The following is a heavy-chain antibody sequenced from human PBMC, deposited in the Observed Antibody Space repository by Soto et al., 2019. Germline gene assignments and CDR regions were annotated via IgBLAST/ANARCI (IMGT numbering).Heavy chain of an antibody. CDR1: GFTFSRYA. V-gene: IGHV3-30-3*01. Sequence: QVQLVESGGGVVQPGRSLRLSCAASGFTFSRYAMHWVRQAPGKGLEWVAVISYDGSNKYYADSVKGRFTISRDNSKNTLYLQTNSLRAEDKAMYYCARDPYYDSSDYTLPTYFDYWGQGTLVTVSS. CDR2: ISYDGSNK. CDR3: ARDPYYDSSDYTLPTYFDY. J-gene: IGHJ4*02. D-gene: IGHD3-22*01.